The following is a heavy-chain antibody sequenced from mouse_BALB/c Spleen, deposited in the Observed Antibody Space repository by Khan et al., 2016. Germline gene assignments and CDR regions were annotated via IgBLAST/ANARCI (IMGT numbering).Heavy chain of an antibody. CDR1: AYTFIDHS. CDR3: ALYGNVGFAR. D-gene: IGHD1-2*01. CDR2: INTATGDL. J-gene: IGHJ3*01. V-gene: IGHV9-2-1*01. Sequence: QIQLVQSGSELKKPGETDITSCKASAYTFIDHSMHWVKLALGKLLKWMGWINTATGDLTYADDFKGRFAFSLVTFASIAYLKMNNLNNVVKATFFWALYGNVGFARWGQGTLVTVSA.